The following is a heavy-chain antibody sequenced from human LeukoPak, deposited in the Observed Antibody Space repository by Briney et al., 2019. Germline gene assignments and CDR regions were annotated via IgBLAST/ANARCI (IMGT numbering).Heavy chain of an antibody. J-gene: IGHJ4*02. CDR3: ARDLPDSSGYYRFDY. CDR2: INHSGST. CDR1: GGSFSGYY. V-gene: IGHV4-34*01. D-gene: IGHD3-22*01. Sequence: SSETLSLTCAVYGGSFSGYYWSWIRQPPGKGLEWIGEINHSGSTNYNPSLKSRVTISVDTSKNQFSLKLSSVTAADTAVYYCARDLPDSSGYYRFDYWGQGTLVTVSS.